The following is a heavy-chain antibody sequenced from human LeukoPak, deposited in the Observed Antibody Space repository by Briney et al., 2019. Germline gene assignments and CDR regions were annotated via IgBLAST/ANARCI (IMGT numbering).Heavy chain of an antibody. D-gene: IGHD1-26*01. J-gene: IGHJ4*02. CDR1: GFIFTSYA. Sequence: GGSLRLSCAASGFIFTSYAMSWVRQAPGKGLEWVSSISSSSSYIYYADSVKGRFTISRDNAKNSLYLQMNSLRAEDTAVYYCAKDLRVSLVVGLNDYWGQGTLVTVSS. CDR2: ISSSSSYI. V-gene: IGHV3-21*04. CDR3: AKDLRVSLVVGLNDY.